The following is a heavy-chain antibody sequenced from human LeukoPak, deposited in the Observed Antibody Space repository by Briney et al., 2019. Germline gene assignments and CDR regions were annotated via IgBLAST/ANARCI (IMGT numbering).Heavy chain of an antibody. J-gene: IGHJ5*02. D-gene: IGHD3-10*01. CDR3: AVNSNSGTYPT. CDR1: GFTFSSYW. CDR2: IKQDGSEK. V-gene: IGHV3-7*01. Sequence: GGSLRLSCAASGFTFSSYWMSWVRQAPGKGLEWVANIKQDGSEKTYVDSVKGRFTISRDNAKNSLYMQMNSLKGEDTAVYYCAVNSNSGTYPTWGQGTLVTVSS.